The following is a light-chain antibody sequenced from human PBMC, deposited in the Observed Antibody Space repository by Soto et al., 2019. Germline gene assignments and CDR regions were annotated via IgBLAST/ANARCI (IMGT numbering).Light chain of an antibody. J-gene: IGKJ2*01. CDR1: QSVLYSSNNKNY. Sequence: DIVMTQSPDSLAVSLGERATINCKSSQSVLYSSNNKNYLAWYQQKPGQPPKLLIYWASTRESGVPDRFSGSGSGTDFTLTISSLQAEDVAVYYCLQYYGIPPRTFGQGTKLEIK. V-gene: IGKV4-1*01. CDR3: LQYYGIPPRT. CDR2: WAS.